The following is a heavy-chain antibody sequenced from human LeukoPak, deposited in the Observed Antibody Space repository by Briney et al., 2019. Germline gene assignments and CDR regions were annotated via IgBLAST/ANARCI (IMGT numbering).Heavy chain of an antibody. J-gene: IGHJ5*02. CDR2: VTSQAFGGRI. CDR1: GFNFGAYA. V-gene: IGHV3-49*04. CDR3: TRNGRGCSSTSCYAGRFDP. Sequence: GGSLRLSCTASGFNFGAYAMSWVRQAPGKGLEWVGFVTSQAFGGRIEYAASVRGRFTTSRDDSKSTAYLRMNSLKTEDTAVYFCTRNGRGCSSTSCYAGRFDPWGQGTQVTVSS. D-gene: IGHD2-2*01.